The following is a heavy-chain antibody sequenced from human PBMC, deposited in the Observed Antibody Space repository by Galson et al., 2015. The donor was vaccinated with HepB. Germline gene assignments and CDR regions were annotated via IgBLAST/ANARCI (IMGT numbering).Heavy chain of an antibody. Sequence: SVKVSCKASGGTLSSYAISWARQAPGQGLEWMGGIIPIFGTANYAQKFQGRVTITADESTSTAYMELSSLRSEDTAVYYCARDTRLNPTTVVTSEDAFDIWGQGTMVTVSS. J-gene: IGHJ3*02. CDR1: GGTLSSYA. D-gene: IGHD4-23*01. V-gene: IGHV1-69*13. CDR2: IIPIFGTA. CDR3: ARDTRLNPTTVVTSEDAFDI.